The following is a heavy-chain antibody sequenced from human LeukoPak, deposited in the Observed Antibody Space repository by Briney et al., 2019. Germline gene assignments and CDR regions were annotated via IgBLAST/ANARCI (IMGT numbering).Heavy chain of an antibody. V-gene: IGHV3-23*01. CDR2: ISGSGVST. CDR1: GFTFSSYG. CDR3: AKDGHCSGGTCSSFDY. D-gene: IGHD2-15*01. Sequence: GGSLRLSCAGSGFTFSSYGMSWVRQTPGKGLEWVSTISGSGVSTYYVDSVKGRFTISRDNSQNTVFLQMNSLRDEDTAVYYCAKDGHCSGGTCSSFDYWGQGTLVTVSS. J-gene: IGHJ4*02.